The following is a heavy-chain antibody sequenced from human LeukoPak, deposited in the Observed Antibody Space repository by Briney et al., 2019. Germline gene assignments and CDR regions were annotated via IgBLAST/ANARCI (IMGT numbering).Heavy chain of an antibody. Sequence: GGSLRLSCAASGFTFSSYSMNWVRQAPGKGLEWVSYISSSSSTIYYADSVKGRFTISRDNAKNSLYLQMNSLRAEDTAVYYCARPTIAAAGTYYYMDVWGKGTTVTVSS. J-gene: IGHJ6*03. CDR1: GFTFSSYS. CDR3: ARPTIAAAGTYYYMDV. D-gene: IGHD6-13*01. CDR2: ISSSSSTI. V-gene: IGHV3-48*04.